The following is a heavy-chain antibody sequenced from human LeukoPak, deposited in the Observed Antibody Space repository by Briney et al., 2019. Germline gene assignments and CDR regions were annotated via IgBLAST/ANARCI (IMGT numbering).Heavy chain of an antibody. CDR2: ISSSSSTI. V-gene: IGHV3-48*01. CDR3: ARHRRSADY. J-gene: IGHJ4*02. Sequence: PGGSLRLSCAASGFTFSSYSMNWVRQAPGKGLEWVSYISSSSSTIYYADSVKGRFTIPRDNAKNSLYLQMNSLRAEDTAVYYCARHRRSADYWGQGTLVTVSS. D-gene: IGHD6-13*01. CDR1: GFTFSSYS.